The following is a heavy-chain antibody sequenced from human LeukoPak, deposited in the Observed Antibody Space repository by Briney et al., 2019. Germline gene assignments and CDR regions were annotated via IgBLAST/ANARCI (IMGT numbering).Heavy chain of an antibody. V-gene: IGHV3-7*01. CDR2: IKQDGSEK. J-gene: IGHJ4*02. Sequence: AGGSLRLSCAASGFTFSSYWMSWVRQAPGKGLEWVANIKQDGSEKYYVDSVKGRFTISRDNAKNSLYLQMNSLRAEDTAVYYCAREGTRYYDFWSGYYTDWGQGTLVTVSS. CDR3: AREGTRYYDFWSGYYTD. D-gene: IGHD3-3*01. CDR1: GFTFSSYW.